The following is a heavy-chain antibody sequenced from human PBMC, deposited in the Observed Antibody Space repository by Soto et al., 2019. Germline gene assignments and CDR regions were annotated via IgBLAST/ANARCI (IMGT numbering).Heavy chain of an antibody. CDR2: ISSSSSYT. Sequence: GGSLRLSCAASGFTFSDYYMSWIRQAPGKGLEWVSYISSSSSYTNYADSVKGRFTISRDNAKNSLYLQMNSLRAEDAAVYYCARDRRVVPAAILYLDYWGQGTLVTVSS. V-gene: IGHV3-11*06. J-gene: IGHJ4*02. CDR3: ARDRRVVPAAILYLDY. D-gene: IGHD2-2*02. CDR1: GFTFSDYY.